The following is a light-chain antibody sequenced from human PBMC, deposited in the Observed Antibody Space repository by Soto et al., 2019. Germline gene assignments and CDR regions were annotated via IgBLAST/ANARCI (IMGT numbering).Light chain of an antibody. V-gene: IGLV1-44*01. CDR2: SNN. J-gene: IGLJ1*01. CDR3: AAWDDSRNGYV. CDR1: SSNIGSNT. Sequence: QSVLTQPPSASGTPGQRVTISCSGSSSNIGSNTVNRYQQLPGTAPKLLIYSNNQRPSGVPDRFSGFKSGTSASLAISGLRSEDEADYYCAAWDDSRNGYVFGTGTKVTVL.